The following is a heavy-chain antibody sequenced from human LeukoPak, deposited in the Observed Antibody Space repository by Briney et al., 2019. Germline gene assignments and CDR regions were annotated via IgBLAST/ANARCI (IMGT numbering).Heavy chain of an antibody. D-gene: IGHD3-10*01. J-gene: IGHJ6*02. V-gene: IGHV3-49*04. CDR1: GFTFGDYA. CDR3: TRDLTMVRGVIMRYYYYGMDV. Sequence: GSLRLSCTASGFTFGDYAMSWVRQAPGKGLEWVGFIRSKAYGGTTEYAASVKGRFTISRDDSKSIAYLQMNSLKTEDTAVYYCTRDLTMVRGVIMRYYYYGMDVWGQGTTVTVSS. CDR2: IRSKAYGGTT.